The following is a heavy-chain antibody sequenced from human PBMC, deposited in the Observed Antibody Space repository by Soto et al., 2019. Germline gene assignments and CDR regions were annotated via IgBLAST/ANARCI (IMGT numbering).Heavy chain of an antibody. V-gene: IGHV4-59*08. Sequence: PSETLSLTCTVSGGSIRSYYWSWIRQPPGKGLEWIGYIYYSGSTNYNPSLKSRVTISLDTSKNQFSLKLSSVTAADTAVYYCARGYDTPDAWGQGPLVTVSS. D-gene: IGHD3-22*01. CDR3: ARGYDTPDA. CDR1: GGSIRSYY. CDR2: IYYSGST. J-gene: IGHJ5*02.